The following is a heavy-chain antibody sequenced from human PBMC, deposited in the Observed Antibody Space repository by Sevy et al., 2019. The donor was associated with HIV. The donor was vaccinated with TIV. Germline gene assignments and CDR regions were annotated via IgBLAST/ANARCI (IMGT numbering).Heavy chain of an antibody. CDR3: AGGGVWFGQLDYFDD. CDR2: IYYRGSS. Sequence: SETLSLTCTVSGGSISSYYWSWIRQPPGKGLEWIGYIYYRGSSNYNPSLKSRVTISVDMSKNQFSLRLSSVTAADADFYYCAGGGVWFGQLDYFDDWGQGTLVTVSS. V-gene: IGHV4-59*01. CDR1: GGSISSYY. J-gene: IGHJ4*02. D-gene: IGHD3-10*01.